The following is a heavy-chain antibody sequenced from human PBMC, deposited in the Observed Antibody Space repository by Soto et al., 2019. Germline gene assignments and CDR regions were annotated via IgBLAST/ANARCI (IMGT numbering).Heavy chain of an antibody. Sequence: SETLSLTCSVSGGSISSGGYYCSWIRQHPGKGLERNGYIYYSGSTYYNPTLVTRVTILVHISKSQFSLELSSVTAANTAGYYCARVPSGSSDPYWGQGTLVTVSS. J-gene: IGHJ4*02. CDR3: ARVPSGSSDPY. CDR2: IYYSGST. D-gene: IGHD1-26*01. V-gene: IGHV4-31*03. CDR1: GGSISSGGYY.